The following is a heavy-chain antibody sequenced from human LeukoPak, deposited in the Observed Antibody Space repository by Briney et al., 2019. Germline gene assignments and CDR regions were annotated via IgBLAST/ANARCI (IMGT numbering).Heavy chain of an antibody. Sequence: SETLSLTCAAYGGSFSGYYWSWIRQPPGKGLEWIGEINHSGSTNYNPSLMSRVTISVDTSKNQFSLKLSSVTAADTAVYYCPRTIPYYFDYWGQGTLVTVSS. CDR2: INHSGST. D-gene: IGHD5-24*01. CDR3: PRTIPYYFDY. J-gene: IGHJ4*02. CDR1: GGSFSGYY. V-gene: IGHV4-34*01.